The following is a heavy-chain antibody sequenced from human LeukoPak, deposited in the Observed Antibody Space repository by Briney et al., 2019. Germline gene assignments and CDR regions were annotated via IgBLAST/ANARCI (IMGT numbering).Heavy chain of an antibody. CDR3: ARVLTPSGYYGYYYYYMDV. J-gene: IGHJ6*03. D-gene: IGHD3-22*01. Sequence: SVKVSCKASGGTFSSYAISWVRQAPGQGLEWMGGIIPIFGTANYAQKFQGRVTNTADESTSTAYMELSSLRSEDTAVYYCARVLTPSGYYGYYYYYMDVWGKGTTVTVSS. V-gene: IGHV1-69*13. CDR2: IIPIFGTA. CDR1: GGTFSSYA.